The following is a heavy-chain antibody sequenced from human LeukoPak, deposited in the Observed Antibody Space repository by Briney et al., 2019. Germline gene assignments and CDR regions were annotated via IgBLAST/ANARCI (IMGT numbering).Heavy chain of an antibody. J-gene: IGHJ4*02. V-gene: IGHV1-18*01. CDR3: ARDPDFGENT. Sequence: ASAKVSCKASGYTFTSYGISWVRQAPGRGLEWMGLITSYDGETNYAQKFQDRVTMTTDTATSTAFLEVRSLTSDDAAVYFCARDPDFGENTWGQGTLVIVSS. CDR1: GYTFTSYG. CDR2: ITSYDGET. D-gene: IGHD4-17*01.